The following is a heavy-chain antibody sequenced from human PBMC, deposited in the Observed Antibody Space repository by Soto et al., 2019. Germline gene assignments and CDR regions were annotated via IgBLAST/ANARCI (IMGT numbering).Heavy chain of an antibody. CDR2: IYASGST. CDR1: CDSISVYY. CDR3: ARSGYSSAWYTAFDS. J-gene: IGHJ4*02. Sequence: PSETLSLTCTVSCDSISVYYWNWIRQPAGKGLEWIGRIYASGSTISNRSLRSRVALSVDTSKNQFSLNLNSVTAADTAMYYCARSGYSSAWYTAFDSWSQGILVTVSS. D-gene: IGHD6-19*01. V-gene: IGHV4-4*07.